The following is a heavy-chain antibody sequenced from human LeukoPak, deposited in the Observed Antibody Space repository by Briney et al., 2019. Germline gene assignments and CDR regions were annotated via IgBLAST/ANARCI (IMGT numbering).Heavy chain of an antibody. D-gene: IGHD2-2*01. V-gene: IGHV1-8*02. CDR1: GYTFTGYY. CDR2: MNPNSGNT. CDR3: ARVHPITLVVPAAVDFDY. J-gene: IGHJ4*02. Sequence: ASVKVSCKASGYTFTGYYMHWVRQAPGQGLEWMGWMNPNSGNTGYAQKFQGRVTMTRNTSISTAYMELSSLRSEDTAVYYCARVHPITLVVPAAVDFDYWGQGTLVTVSS.